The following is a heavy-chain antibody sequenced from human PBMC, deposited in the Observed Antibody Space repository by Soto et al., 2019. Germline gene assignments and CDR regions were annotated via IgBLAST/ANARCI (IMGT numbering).Heavy chain of an antibody. CDR2: INHSGST. V-gene: IGHV4-34*01. CDR1: GGSFSGYY. CDR3: ASGPRGPWYYYYYMDV. Sequence: SETLSLTCAVYGGSFSGYYWSWIRQPPGKGLEWIGEINHSGSTNYNPSLKSRVTISVDTSKNQFSLKLSSVTAADTAVYYCASGPRGPWYYYYYMDVWGKGTTVTVSS. J-gene: IGHJ6*03.